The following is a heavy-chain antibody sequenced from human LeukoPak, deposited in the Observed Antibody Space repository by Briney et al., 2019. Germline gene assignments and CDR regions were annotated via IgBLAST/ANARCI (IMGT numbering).Heavy chain of an antibody. D-gene: IGHD3-22*01. V-gene: IGHV4-59*08. CDR3: ARHPAQWLSYDY. Sequence: SETLSLTCTVSGGSISSYYWSWIRQPPGKGLEWIGYIYYSGSTNYNPSLKSRVTISVDTSKNQFSLKLSSVTAADTAVYYCARHPAQWLSYDYWGQGTLVTVSS. CDR1: GGSISSYY. J-gene: IGHJ4*02. CDR2: IYYSGST.